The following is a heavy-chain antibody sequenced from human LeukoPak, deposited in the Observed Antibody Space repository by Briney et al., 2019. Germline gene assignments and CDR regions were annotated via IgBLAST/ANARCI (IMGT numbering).Heavy chain of an antibody. CDR2: VYSTGIT. V-gene: IGHV4-61*02. CDR1: GGSISSGSYF. CDR3: ARDRGDLDN. Sequence: SETLSLTCTVSGGSISSGSYFWSWIRQPAGKALEWIGRVYSTGITNYSPSLKSRVTISVDTAKNQFSLKLTSVTVADTAVYYCARDRGDLDNWGQGTLVTVSS. J-gene: IGHJ4*02.